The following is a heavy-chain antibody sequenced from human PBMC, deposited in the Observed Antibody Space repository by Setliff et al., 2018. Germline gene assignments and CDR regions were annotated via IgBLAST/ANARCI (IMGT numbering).Heavy chain of an antibody. CDR1: GYTFTGYY. D-gene: IGHD4-4*01. V-gene: IGHV1-2*04. J-gene: IGHJ6*03. Sequence: ASVKVSCKASGYTFTGYYMHWVRQAPGQGLEWMGWINPNSGGTSYAQKFQGWVTMTRDTSISTAYMELSSLRSEDTAVYYCARAYSYYYYYMDVWGKGTTVTVSS. CDR3: ARAYSYYYYYMDV. CDR2: INPNSGGT.